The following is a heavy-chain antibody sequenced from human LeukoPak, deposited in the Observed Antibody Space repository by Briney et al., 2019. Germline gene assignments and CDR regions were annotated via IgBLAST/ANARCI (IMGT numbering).Heavy chain of an antibody. J-gene: IGHJ4*02. Sequence: GGSLRLSCAASGFTFSSYAMSWVRQAPGKGLEWVSAISGSGGSTYYADSVKGRFTISRDNSKNTLYLQMNSLRAEGTAVYYCAKASSSWYLGQGLDYWGQGTLVTVSS. CDR1: GFTFSSYA. V-gene: IGHV3-23*01. CDR3: AKASSSWYLGQGLDY. CDR2: ISGSGGST. D-gene: IGHD6-13*01.